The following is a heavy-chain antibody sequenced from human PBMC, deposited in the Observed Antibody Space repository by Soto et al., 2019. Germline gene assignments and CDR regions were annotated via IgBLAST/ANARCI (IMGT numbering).Heavy chain of an antibody. D-gene: IGHD3-3*01. J-gene: IGHJ4*02. Sequence: QVQLVQSRAEVKKPGSSVKVSCKASGGTFSSYAFSWVRQAPGQGLEWMGGIIPIFGTANYAQKFQGRVTITADESTSTAYMELSSLRSEHTAVYYCARVRVRFLEWLGSEGWGQGTLVTVSS. CDR1: GGTFSSYA. V-gene: IGHV1-69*12. CDR3: ARVRVRFLEWLGSEG. CDR2: IIPIFGTA.